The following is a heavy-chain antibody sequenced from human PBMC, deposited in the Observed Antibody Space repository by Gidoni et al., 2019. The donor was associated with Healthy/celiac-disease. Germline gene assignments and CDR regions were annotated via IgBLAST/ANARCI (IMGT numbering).Heavy chain of an antibody. Sequence: EVQLLESGGGLVQPGGSLILSCAASGFTFSLYVISWVRQAPGKGLEGVSAISGSGGSTYYADSVKGRFTISRDNSKNTLYLQMNSLRAEDTAVYYCAKTQPPPGIAAAGPGYFDYWGQGTLVTVSS. CDR1: GFTFSLYV. CDR3: AKTQPPPGIAAAGPGYFDY. J-gene: IGHJ4*02. D-gene: IGHD6-13*01. V-gene: IGHV3-23*01. CDR2: ISGSGGST.